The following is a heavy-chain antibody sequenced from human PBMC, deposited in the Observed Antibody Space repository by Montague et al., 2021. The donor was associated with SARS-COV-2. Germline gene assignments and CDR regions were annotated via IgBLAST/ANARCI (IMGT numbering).Heavy chain of an antibody. CDR1: GDSVSSNRAA. D-gene: IGHD2-8*01. CDR2: TYYRSKWYN. Sequence: CAISGDSVSSNRAAWNWIRQSPSRGLEWLGRTYYRSKWYNDYAVSVKSRITINPDTSKNQFSLQLNPVTPEDTAVYYCARDDPYCTNGVCYTGNWFDPWGQGTLVTVSS. V-gene: IGHV6-1*01. J-gene: IGHJ5*02. CDR3: ARDDPYCTNGVCYTGNWFDP.